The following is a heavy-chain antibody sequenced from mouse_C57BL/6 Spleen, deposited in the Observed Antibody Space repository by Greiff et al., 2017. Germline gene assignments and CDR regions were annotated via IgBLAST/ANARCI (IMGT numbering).Heavy chain of an antibody. J-gene: IGHJ2*01. V-gene: IGHV3-6*01. CDR2: ISYDGSN. CDR3: ARGHLRLVYFDY. CDR1: GYSMTSGYY. D-gene: IGHD3-2*02. Sequence: EVKLMESGPGLVKPSQSLSLTCSVTGYSMTSGYYWNWIRQFPGNKLEWMGYISYDGSNNYNPSLKNRISITRDTSKNQFFLKLNSVTTEDTATYYWARGHLRLVYFDYWGQGTTLTVSS.